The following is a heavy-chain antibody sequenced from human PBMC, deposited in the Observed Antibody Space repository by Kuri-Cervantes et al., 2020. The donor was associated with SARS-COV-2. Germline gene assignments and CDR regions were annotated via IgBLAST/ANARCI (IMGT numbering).Heavy chain of an antibody. J-gene: IGHJ4*02. CDR3: ARAGRWLQSTPFDY. CDR1: GFTFSSYS. V-gene: IGHV3-21*01. CDR2: ISSSSSYI. Sequence: ETLSLTCAASGFTFSSYSMNWVRQAPGKGLEWVSSISSSSSYIYYADSVKGRLTISRDNAKNPLYLQMNSLRAEDTAVYYCARAGRWLQSTPFDYWGQGTLVTVSS. D-gene: IGHD5-24*01.